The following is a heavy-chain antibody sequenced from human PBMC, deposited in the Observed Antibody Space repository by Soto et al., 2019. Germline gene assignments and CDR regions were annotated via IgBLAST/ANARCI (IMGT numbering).Heavy chain of an antibody. CDR3: ARHSLAGSSGWYGVVDY. CDR2: IYPGDSDT. D-gene: IGHD6-19*01. Sequence: GESLKISCQGSEDMFSNYWIGWVRQMPGKGLEWMGIIYPGDSDTRYSPSFQGQVTISADKSISTAYLQWSSLKASDTAMYYCARHSLAGSSGWYGVVDYWGQGTLVTVS. V-gene: IGHV5-51*01. J-gene: IGHJ4*02. CDR1: EDMFSNYW.